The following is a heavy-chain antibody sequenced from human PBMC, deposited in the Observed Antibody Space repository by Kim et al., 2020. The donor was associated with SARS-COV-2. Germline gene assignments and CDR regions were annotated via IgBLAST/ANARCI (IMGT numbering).Heavy chain of an antibody. CDR2: ISSSSSYI. V-gene: IGHV3-21*01. Sequence: GGSLRLSCAASGFTFSSYSMNWVRQAPGKGLEWVSSISSSSSYIYYADSVKGRFTISRDNAKNSLYLQMNSLRAEDTAVYYCARAHYGDLTDYYYGMDVWGQGTTVTVSS. CDR3: ARAHYGDLTDYYYGMDV. D-gene: IGHD4-17*01. J-gene: IGHJ6*02. CDR1: GFTFSSYS.